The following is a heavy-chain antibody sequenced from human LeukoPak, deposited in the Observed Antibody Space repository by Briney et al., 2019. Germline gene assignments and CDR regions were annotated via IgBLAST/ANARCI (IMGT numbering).Heavy chain of an antibody. CDR3: SRILGISVAGTYDY. Sequence: PGGSLRLSCAASGFTFSDFNMNWVRQPPGKGLEWVASITSTTNIYYADSVKGRFTISRDNAKNSMNLQMNSLRADDTAVYFCSRILGISVAGTYDYWGQGTLVTVSS. V-gene: IGHV3-69-1*02. CDR2: ITSTTNI. CDR1: GFTFSDFN. J-gene: IGHJ4*02. D-gene: IGHD6-19*01.